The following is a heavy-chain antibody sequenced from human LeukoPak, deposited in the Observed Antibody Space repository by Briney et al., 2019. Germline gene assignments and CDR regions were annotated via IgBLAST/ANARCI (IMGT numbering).Heavy chain of an antibody. J-gene: IGHJ4*01. CDR1: GGSVTSYY. CDR2: IYHSGLT. Sequence: SETLSLTCSVSGGSVTSYYWNWTRQTPDKGLEWIAYIYHSGLTRYNPSLKSRVTISMDTSKNQISLKVASVTAADTGFYYCARTYDSTAYHFWGHGTQVTVSS. V-gene: IGHV4-59*08. CDR3: ARTYDSTAYHF. D-gene: IGHD3-22*01.